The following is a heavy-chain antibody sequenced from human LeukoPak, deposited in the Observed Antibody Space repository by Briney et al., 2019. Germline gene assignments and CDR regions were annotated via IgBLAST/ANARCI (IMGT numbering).Heavy chain of an antibody. CDR2: ISSGSNYI. J-gene: IGHJ4*02. Sequence: KPGGSLRLSCAASGFTFSTDTMNWVRQPPGKGLEWVSSISSGSNYIYYADSVKGRFTISRDNAQNSLYLQMNSLGAEDTAMYYCARVMDTGYYSHYWGRGTLVTVSS. V-gene: IGHV3-21*01. CDR1: GFTFSTDT. D-gene: IGHD3-9*01. CDR3: ARVMDTGYYSHY.